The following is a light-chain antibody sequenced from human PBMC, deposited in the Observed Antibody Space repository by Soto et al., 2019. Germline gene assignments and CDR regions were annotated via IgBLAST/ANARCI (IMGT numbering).Light chain of an antibody. Sequence: QPGLTQPASVSASPGQPITISCTGTSSDVGSFDSVAWYQHNPGKAPKLMIYDVSNRPSGVSSRFSGSKSGNTASLSISGLQTEEEANYYCSSFTTRSTIVFGTGTKVTVL. V-gene: IGLV2-14*01. CDR2: DVS. CDR3: SSFTTRSTIV. J-gene: IGLJ1*01. CDR1: SSDVGSFDS.